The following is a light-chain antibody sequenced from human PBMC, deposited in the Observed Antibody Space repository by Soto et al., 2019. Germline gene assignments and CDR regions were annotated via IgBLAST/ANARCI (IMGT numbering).Light chain of an antibody. CDR2: GAS. V-gene: IGKV3-20*01. Sequence: EIVLTQSPGTLSLSPGERVTLSCRASQSVSSSYLAWYQQKPGQAPRLLIYGASSRATCIPDRFSGSGSGTDFTLTISRLEPEYFAVYYCQHYNTSPYTYGKGTKLEIK. CDR3: QHYNTSPYT. J-gene: IGKJ2*01. CDR1: QSVSSSY.